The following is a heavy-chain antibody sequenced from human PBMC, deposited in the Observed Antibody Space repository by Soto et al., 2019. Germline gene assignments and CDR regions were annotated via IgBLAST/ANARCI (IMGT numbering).Heavy chain of an antibody. CDR3: VSQRTTVPTQAYFDY. CDR2: VYYRGRS. D-gene: IGHD4-17*01. J-gene: IGHJ4*02. CDR1: VGSFTNSSYY. V-gene: IGHV4-39*01. Sequence: SETLSLTGTVSVGSFTNSSYYWGWILRSPGKGLEWIGSVYYRGRSYSKSSVKSRVTISVDTSKNRFSLSLNSVTASDTAVYFCVSQRTTVPTQAYFDYWGPGALVTVSS.